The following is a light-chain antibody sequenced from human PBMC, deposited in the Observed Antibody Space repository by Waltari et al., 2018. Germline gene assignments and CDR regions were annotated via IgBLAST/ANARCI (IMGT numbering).Light chain of an antibody. CDR3: QHFKTYPLT. CDR2: YAS. V-gene: IGKV1-13*02. Sequence: IQLTQSPSSLSASVGDRVTIACRASQDINNDLAWYQQKPGKAPKLLIYYASRLQSGVPSRFSGSGSGTDFTLTISSLQPEDFATYHCQHFKTYPLTFGQGTRLEIK. CDR1: QDINND. J-gene: IGKJ5*01.